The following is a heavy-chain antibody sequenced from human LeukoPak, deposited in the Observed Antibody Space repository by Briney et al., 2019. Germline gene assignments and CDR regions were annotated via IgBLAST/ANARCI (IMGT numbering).Heavy chain of an antibody. J-gene: IGHJ4*02. Sequence: GGSLRLSCAASGFTFSDYYMSWIRRAPGKGLEWVSYISSSGSTIYYADSVKDRFTISRDNAKNSLYLQMNSLRAEDTAVYYCARVERYYDSSGYYTYIDYWGQGTLVTVSS. V-gene: IGHV3-11*04. CDR3: ARVERYYDSSGYYTYIDY. CDR1: GFTFSDYY. D-gene: IGHD3-22*01. CDR2: ISSSGSTI.